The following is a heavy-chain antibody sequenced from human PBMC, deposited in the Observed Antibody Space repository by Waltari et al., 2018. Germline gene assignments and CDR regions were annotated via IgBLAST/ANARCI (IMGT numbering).Heavy chain of an antibody. D-gene: IGHD6-19*01. CDR1: VFTFSSYS. J-gene: IGHJ4*02. Sequence: EVQLVESGGGLVTPGGSLRLSCAVSVFTFSSYSMNWVRQAPGKGLEWVSSISSSSSYIYYADSVKGRFTISRDNAKNSLYLQMNSLRAEDTAVYYCARDLAVDVGFDYWGQGTLVTVSS. CDR3: ARDLAVDVGFDY. CDR2: ISSSSSYI. V-gene: IGHV3-21*01.